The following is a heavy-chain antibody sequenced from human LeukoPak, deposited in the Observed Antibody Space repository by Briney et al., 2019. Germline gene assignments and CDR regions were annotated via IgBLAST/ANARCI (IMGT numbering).Heavy chain of an antibody. D-gene: IGHD2-15*01. J-gene: IGHJ5*02. Sequence: GASVTVSCTASGYTFTSYAMHWVRRAPGQRLEWMGWINAGNGNTKYSQKFQGRVTITRDTSASTAYMELSSLRSEDTAVYYCFVVVVAAYFNWFDPWGQGTLVTVSS. CDR2: INAGNGNT. CDR1: GYTFTSYA. CDR3: FVVVVAAYFNWFDP. V-gene: IGHV1-3*01.